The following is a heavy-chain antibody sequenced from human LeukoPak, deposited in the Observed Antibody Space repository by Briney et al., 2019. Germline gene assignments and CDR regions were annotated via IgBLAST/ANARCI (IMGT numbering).Heavy chain of an antibody. CDR2: FDPEDGET. D-gene: IGHD3-10*01. CDR3: ATVGVRGVIITPFDY. V-gene: IGHV1-24*01. Sequence: ASVKVSCKVSGYTLTELSMHWVRQAPGKGLEWMGGFDPEDGETIYAQKFQGRVTMTEDTSTDTAYMELSSLRSEDTAVYYCATVGVRGVIITPFDYWGQGTLATVSS. CDR1: GYTLTELS. J-gene: IGHJ4*02.